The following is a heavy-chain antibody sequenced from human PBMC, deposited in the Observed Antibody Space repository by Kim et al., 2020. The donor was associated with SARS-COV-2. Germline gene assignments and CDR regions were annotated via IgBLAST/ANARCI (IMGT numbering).Heavy chain of an antibody. CDR3: ARGDGGTIDPGMDV. J-gene: IGHJ6*02. Sequence: GGSLRLSCAASGFTFSSYAMHWVRQAPGKGLEWVADISYDGSNKYYADSVKGRFTISRDNSKNTLYLQMNSLRAEDTAVYYCARGDGGTIDPGMDVWGQGSPVSVSS. V-gene: IGHV3-30*04. CDR2: ISYDGSNK. D-gene: IGHD1-1*01. CDR1: GFTFSSYA.